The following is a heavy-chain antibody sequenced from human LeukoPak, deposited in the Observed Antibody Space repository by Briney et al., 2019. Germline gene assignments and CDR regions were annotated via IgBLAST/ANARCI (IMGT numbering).Heavy chain of an antibody. CDR2: IIPIFGTA. CDR1: GGTFSSYA. CDR3: ARDGYCSSTSCYRGGNYYYGMDV. V-gene: IGHV1-69*01. J-gene: IGHJ6*04. Sequence: SVKVSCKASGGTFSSYAISWVRQAPGQGLEWMGGIIPIFGTANYAQKFQGRVTITADESTSTAYIELSSLRSEDTAVYYCARDGYCSSTSCYRGGNYYYGMDVWGKGTTVTVSS. D-gene: IGHD2-2*01.